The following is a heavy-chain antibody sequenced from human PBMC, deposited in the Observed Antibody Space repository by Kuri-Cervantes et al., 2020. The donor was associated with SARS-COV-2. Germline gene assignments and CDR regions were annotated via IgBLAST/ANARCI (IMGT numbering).Heavy chain of an antibody. CDR2: IYYSGST. V-gene: IGHV4-39*01. J-gene: IGHJ4*02. CDR3: ARLTTVTTFDY. Sequence: SETLSLTCIVSGGSISGGGYYWSWIRQPPGKGLEWIGSIYYSGSTYYNPSLKSRVTISVDTSKNQFSLKLSSVTAADTAVYYCARLTTVTTFDYWGQGTLVTVSS. D-gene: IGHD4-17*01. CDR1: GGSISGGGYY.